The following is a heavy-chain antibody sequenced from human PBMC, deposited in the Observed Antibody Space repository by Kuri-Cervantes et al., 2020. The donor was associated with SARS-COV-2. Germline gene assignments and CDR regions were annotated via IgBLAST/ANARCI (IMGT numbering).Heavy chain of an antibody. CDR1: GGSISSYY. D-gene: IGHD6-13*01. CDR2: IYYSGST. J-gene: IGHJ4*02. Sequence: SETLSLTCTVSGGSISSYYWSWIRQPPGKGLEWIAYIYYSGSTNYNPSLKSRVSISVDTSKNQSPLKLSSVAGADTAVYYCARVEGGEQQVLYPFDYWGQGTLVTVSS. V-gene: IGHV4-59*01. CDR3: ARVEGGEQQVLYPFDY.